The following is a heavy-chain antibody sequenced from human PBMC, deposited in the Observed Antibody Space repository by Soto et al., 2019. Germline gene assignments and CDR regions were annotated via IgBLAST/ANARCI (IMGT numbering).Heavy chain of an antibody. CDR1: VVTFSSYS. Sequence: GGSLRLSCTASVVTFSSYSMNWVRQAPGRGLEWVAAISGTSDDKYYADSVKARYTTTKDNAKSSLYIQMNRLRAEDTAVYYCARDHRYCSGSSCRPYYYYYGMDVWGQGTTVTVSS. CDR2: ISGTSDDK. D-gene: IGHD2-15*01. V-gene: IGHV3-21*01. J-gene: IGHJ6*02. CDR3: ARDHRYCSGSSCRPYYYYYGMDV.